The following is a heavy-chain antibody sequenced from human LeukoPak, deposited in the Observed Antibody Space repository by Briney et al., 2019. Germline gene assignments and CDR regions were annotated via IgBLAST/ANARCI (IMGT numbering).Heavy chain of an antibody. CDR2: IIPIFGTA. D-gene: IGHD2-15*01. CDR1: GGTFSSYA. CDR3: ASLHCSGGSCFFY. V-gene: IGHV1-69*05. Sequence: SVKVSCKASGGTFSSYAISWVRQAPGQGLEWMGRIIPIFGTANYAQKFQGRVTITTDESTSTAYMELSSLRSEDTAVYYCASLHCSGGSCFFYWGQGTLVTVSS. J-gene: IGHJ4*02.